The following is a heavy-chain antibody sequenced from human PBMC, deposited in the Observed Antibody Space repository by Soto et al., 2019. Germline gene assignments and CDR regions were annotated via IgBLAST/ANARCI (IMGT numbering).Heavy chain of an antibody. CDR3: AKALITTWTSMDV. D-gene: IGHD3-22*01. J-gene: IGHJ6*02. V-gene: IGHV4-34*01. CDR2: IYYSGST. Sequence: SETLSLTCAVYGASFSGYYWSWIRQPPGKGLEWIGYIYYSGSTFYAPSLRSRVTISADTSNNHFSLKLNSVTVADTAIYYCAKALITTWTSMDVWGQGTTVTVSS. CDR1: GASFSGYY.